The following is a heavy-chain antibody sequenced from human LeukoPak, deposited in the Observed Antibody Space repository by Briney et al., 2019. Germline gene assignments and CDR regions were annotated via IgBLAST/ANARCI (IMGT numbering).Heavy chain of an antibody. CDR3: ARDYAVDCGGDCTTYYYYYYYGMDV. Sequence: SETLSLTCTVSGGSISSSSYYWGWIRQPPGKGLEWIGSIYYSGSTYYNPSLKSRVTISVDTSKNQFSLKLSSVTAADTAVYYCARDYAVDCGGDCTTYYYYYYYGMDVWGQGTTATVSS. CDR2: IYYSGST. D-gene: IGHD2-21*02. V-gene: IGHV4-39*07. CDR1: GGSISSSSYY. J-gene: IGHJ6*02.